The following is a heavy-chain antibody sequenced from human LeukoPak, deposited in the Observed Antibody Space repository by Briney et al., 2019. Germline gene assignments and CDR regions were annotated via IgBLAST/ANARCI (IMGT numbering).Heavy chain of an antibody. CDR3: AKDGVVIHLWYFDL. D-gene: IGHD3-3*01. CDR2: ISYDGSNK. J-gene: IGHJ2*01. Sequence: PGGSLRLSCAASGFTFSSYGMHWVRQAPGKGLEWVAVISYDGSNKYYADSVKGRFTISRDNSKNTLYLQMNSLRAEDTAVYYCAKDGVVIHLWYFDLWGRGTLVTVSS. V-gene: IGHV3-30*18. CDR1: GFTFSSYG.